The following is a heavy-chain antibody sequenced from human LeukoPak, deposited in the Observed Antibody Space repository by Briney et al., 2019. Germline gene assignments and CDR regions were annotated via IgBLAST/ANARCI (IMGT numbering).Heavy chain of an antibody. CDR3: ARVFSALDY. CDR1: GYSISSGYY. CDR2: IYHSGST. J-gene: IGHJ4*02. Sequence: PSETLSLTCTVSGYSISSGYYWGWIRQPPGKGLEWIGSIYHSGSTYYNPSLKSRVTISVDTSKNQFSLKLSSVTAADTAVYYCARVFSALDYWGQGTLVTVSS. D-gene: IGHD2-21*01. V-gene: IGHV4-38-2*02.